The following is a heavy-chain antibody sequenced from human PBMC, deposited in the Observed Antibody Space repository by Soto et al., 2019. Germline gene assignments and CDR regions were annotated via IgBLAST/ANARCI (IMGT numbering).Heavy chain of an antibody. Sequence: GESLKISCRGSGYSFTNYWVGLVRQMPGKGLEWMGIIYPDDSDTRYSPSFQGQVNISADKSVSTAYLQWSSLKASDSAMYYCARRDVLTGYVYFDHWGQGTPVTVSS. D-gene: IGHD3-9*01. V-gene: IGHV5-51*01. CDR2: IYPDDSDT. J-gene: IGHJ4*02. CDR3: ARRDVLTGYVYFDH. CDR1: GYSFTNYW.